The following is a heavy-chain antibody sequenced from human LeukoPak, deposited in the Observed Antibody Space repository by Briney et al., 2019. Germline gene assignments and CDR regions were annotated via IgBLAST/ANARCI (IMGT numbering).Heavy chain of an antibody. CDR1: GYTFTSYA. Sequence: ASVKVSCKASGYTFTSYAMHWVRQAPGQRLEWMGWINAGNGNTKYSQEFQGRVTITRDTSASTAYMELSSLRSEDMAVYYCARGSPWDYYDSSGYYYFDYWGQGTLVTVSS. CDR3: ARGSPWDYYDSSGYYYFDY. J-gene: IGHJ4*02. V-gene: IGHV1-3*03. CDR2: INAGNGNT. D-gene: IGHD3-22*01.